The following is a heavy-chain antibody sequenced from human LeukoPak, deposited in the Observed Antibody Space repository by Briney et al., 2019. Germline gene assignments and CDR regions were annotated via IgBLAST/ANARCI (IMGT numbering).Heavy chain of an antibody. V-gene: IGHV3-11*04. CDR2: ISSSSSTI. CDR1: GGSFSGYY. J-gene: IGHJ4*02. CDR3: AQLTGLLWFGELSEDY. D-gene: IGHD3-10*01. Sequence: LSLTCAVYGGSFSGYYWSWIRQAPGKGLEWVSYISSSSSTIYYADSVKGRFTISRDNAKNSLYLQMNSLRAEDTAVYYCAQLTGLLWFGELSEDYWGQGTLVTVSS.